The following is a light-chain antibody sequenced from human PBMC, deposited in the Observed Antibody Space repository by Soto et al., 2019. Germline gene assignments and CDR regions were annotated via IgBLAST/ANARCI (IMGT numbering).Light chain of an antibody. CDR1: QAIRDD. V-gene: IGKV1-17*02. CDR3: LQHYSHPPWT. Sequence: DIQMTQSPSSLLASVGDTVTITCRASQAIRDDLNWYQQKPGKAPKRLIYAASSLQSGVPSRFSGSGSETEFTLTVSDLQPEDSATYYCLQHYSHPPWTFGQGTKVEIK. CDR2: AAS. J-gene: IGKJ1*01.